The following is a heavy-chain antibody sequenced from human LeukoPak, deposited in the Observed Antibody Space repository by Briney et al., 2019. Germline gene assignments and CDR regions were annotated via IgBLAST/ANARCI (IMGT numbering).Heavy chain of an antibody. Sequence: GGSLRLSCAASGFTFSGSAMHWVRQASGKGLEWVGRIRSKANSYATAYAASVKGRFTISRDDSKNTAYLQMNSLKTEDTAVYYCTRIWKAGSSYTDYGGSQDYWGQGTLVTVSS. J-gene: IGHJ4*02. CDR1: GFTFSGSA. CDR3: TRIWKAGSSYTDYGGSQDY. V-gene: IGHV3-73*01. D-gene: IGHD4-23*01. CDR2: IRSKANSYAT.